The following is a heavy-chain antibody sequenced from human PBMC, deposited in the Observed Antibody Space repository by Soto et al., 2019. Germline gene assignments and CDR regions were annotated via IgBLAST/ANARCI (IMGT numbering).Heavy chain of an antibody. J-gene: IGHJ4*02. D-gene: IGHD3-16*01. CDR1: GFTVSSNY. Sequence: GGSLRLSCAASGFTVSSNYMSWVRQAPGKGLEWVSVIYSRGSTYYADSVKGRFTISRDNSKNTLYLQMDSLRAEDTAVYYCAKNFIPLSPDLYFDSWGQGTLVTVSS. V-gene: IGHV3-66*03. CDR3: AKNFIPLSPDLYFDS. CDR2: IYSRGST.